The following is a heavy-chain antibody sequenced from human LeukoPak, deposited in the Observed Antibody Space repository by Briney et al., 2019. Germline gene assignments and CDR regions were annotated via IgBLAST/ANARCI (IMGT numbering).Heavy chain of an antibody. Sequence: PGASLRLSCAASGFTFSGYAMSWVRQSPGKGLEWVSTISGSGGSTYYADSVKGRFTISRDNSKNTLFLQMNSLRAEDTAAYYCAKNVEVAGTWYYYDGMDVWGQGTTVTVSS. CDR2: ISGSGGST. V-gene: IGHV3-23*01. J-gene: IGHJ6*02. CDR1: GFTFSGYA. CDR3: AKNVEVAGTWYYYDGMDV. D-gene: IGHD6-19*01.